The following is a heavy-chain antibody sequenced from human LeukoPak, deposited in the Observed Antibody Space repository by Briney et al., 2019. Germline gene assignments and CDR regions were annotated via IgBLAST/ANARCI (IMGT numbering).Heavy chain of an antibody. J-gene: IGHJ4*02. D-gene: IGHD2-2*02. V-gene: IGHV1-8*02. CDR2: INPNSGNT. CDR3: ARFSDIVVVPAAIRPSDY. CDR1: GYTFTGYY. Sequence: GASVKVSCKASGYTFTGYYMHWVRQAPGQGLEWMGWINPNSGNTGYAQKFQGRVTMTRNTSISTAYMELSSLRSEDTAVYYCARFSDIVVVPAAIRPSDYWGQGTLVTVSS.